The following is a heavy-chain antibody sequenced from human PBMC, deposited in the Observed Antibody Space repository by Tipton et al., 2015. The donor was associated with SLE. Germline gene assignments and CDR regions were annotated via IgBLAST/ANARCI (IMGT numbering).Heavy chain of an antibody. CDR3: ARVRNAASDF. Sequence: TLSLTCTVSGGSISSSSYYWGWIRQPPGKGLEWIGSIYYSGSTYYNPSLKSRVTISVDTSKNQFSLKLSSVTAAARAVCYCARVRNAASDFWAHGTMVTVPA. J-gene: IGHJ3*01. CDR2: IYYSGST. V-gene: IGHV4-39*01. CDR1: GGSISSSSYY.